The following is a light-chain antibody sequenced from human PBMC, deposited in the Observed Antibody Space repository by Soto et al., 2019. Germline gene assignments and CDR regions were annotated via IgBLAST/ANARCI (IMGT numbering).Light chain of an antibody. CDR1: SGDVGGYNF. CDR2: DVS. V-gene: IGLV2-11*01. J-gene: IGLJ3*02. Sequence: QSALTRPRSVSGSPGQSVTISCTGTSGDVGGYNFVSWYQQHPGKAPTLMIFDVSQRPSGVPDRFSGSKSGNTASLTISGLQADDEAGYYCYSYGGSYTWVFGGGTKVTVL. CDR3: YSYGGSYTWV.